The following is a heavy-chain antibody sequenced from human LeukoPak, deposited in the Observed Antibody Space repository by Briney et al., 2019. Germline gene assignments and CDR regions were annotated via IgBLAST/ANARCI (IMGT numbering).Heavy chain of an antibody. CDR1: GYSISSGYY. V-gene: IGHV4-38-2*01. J-gene: IGHJ3*02. CDR3: ARVGGQGTSYLEAFDI. CDR2: IYHSGST. D-gene: IGHD4-23*01. Sequence: PSETLSLTCAVSGYSISSGYYWGWIRQPPGKGLEWIGSIYHSGSTYYNPSLKSRVTISVDTSKNQFSLKLSSVTAADTAVYYCARVGGQGTSYLEAFDIWGQGTMVTVSS.